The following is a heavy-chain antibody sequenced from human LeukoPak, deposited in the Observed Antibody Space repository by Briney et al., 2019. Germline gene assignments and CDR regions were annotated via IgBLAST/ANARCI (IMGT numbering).Heavy chain of an antibody. D-gene: IGHD2-8*01. CDR1: GGSISSYY. J-gene: IGHJ4*02. CDR2: IQSSGGT. V-gene: IGHV4-4*07. Sequence: KPSETLSLTCTVSGGSISSYYWSWVRQPAGKGLEWIGRIQSSGGTNHNPSLKSRVTMSVDTSKFQFSLKLSSVTAADTAVYYCARGVSPLDYWGQGTLVTVSS. CDR3: ARGVSPLDY.